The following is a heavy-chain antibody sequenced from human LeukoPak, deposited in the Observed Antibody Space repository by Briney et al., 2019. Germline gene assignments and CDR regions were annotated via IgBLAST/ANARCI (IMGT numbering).Heavy chain of an antibody. D-gene: IGHD6-19*01. V-gene: IGHV3-48*01. CDR1: GFTFSSYS. CDR3: ARGRSSGWYRWFDP. J-gene: IGHJ5*02. Sequence: GGSLRLSCAASGFTFSSYSMNWVRQAPGKGLEWVSYISSSSSTIYYADSVKGRFTISRDNAKNSLYLQMNSLRAEDTAVYYCARGRSSGWYRWFDPWGQGTLVTVSA. CDR2: ISSSSSTI.